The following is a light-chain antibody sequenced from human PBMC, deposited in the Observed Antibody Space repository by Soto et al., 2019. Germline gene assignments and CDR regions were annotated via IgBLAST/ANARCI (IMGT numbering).Light chain of an antibody. CDR2: DAS. CDR1: QDISTH. J-gene: IGKJ1*01. CDR3: QQRSSWPT. Sequence: EVVLTQSPDTLSLSPGERATISCRASQDISTHVRWYQQKPGQTPRLLIYDASRRDTGIPSRFSGSGSGTDFILSISGLEPDDYGMYFCQQRSSWPTFGQGTKVEIK. V-gene: IGKV3-11*01.